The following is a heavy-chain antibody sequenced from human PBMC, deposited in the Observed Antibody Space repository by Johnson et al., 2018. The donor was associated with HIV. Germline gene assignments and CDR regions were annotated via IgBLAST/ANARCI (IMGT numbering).Heavy chain of an antibody. CDR3: VRSYSRTFDI. Sequence: VQLVESGGALVQPGGSLRLSCAASGFTFSSHWMHWVRQAPGKGLVWVSGISWNSGSIGHADSVKGRFTISRDNAKNSLYLQMNNLRPEDTALYYCVRSYSRTFDIWGQGTMVTGSS. CDR1: GFTFSSHW. CDR2: ISWNSGSI. J-gene: IGHJ3*02. D-gene: IGHD2-21*01. V-gene: IGHV3-74*01.